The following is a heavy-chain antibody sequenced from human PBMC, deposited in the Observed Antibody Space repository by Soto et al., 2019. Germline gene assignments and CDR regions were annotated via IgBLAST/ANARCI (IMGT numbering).Heavy chain of an antibody. CDR3: ARSHSSGYYY. D-gene: IGHD3-22*01. J-gene: IGHJ4*02. Sequence: SETLSLTCAVYGGSFSGYYWSWIRQPPGKGLEWIGEINHSGSTNYNPSLKSRVTISVDTSKNQFSLKLSSVTAADTAVYYCARSHSSGYYYWGQGTLVTVSS. CDR2: INHSGST. CDR1: GGSFSGYY. V-gene: IGHV4-34*01.